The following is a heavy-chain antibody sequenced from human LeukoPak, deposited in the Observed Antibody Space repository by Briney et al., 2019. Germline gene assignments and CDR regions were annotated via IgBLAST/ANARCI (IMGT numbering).Heavy chain of an antibody. CDR2: ISYGSLTI. V-gene: IGHV3-48*04. Sequence: PGGSLRLSCAASGFTFSVYSMNWVRQAPGKGLEWVSYISYGSLTIYYADSVKGRFTISRDNAKNSLYLQMNSLRAEDTAVYYCARGISYDLDYWGQGTLVSVSS. CDR3: ARGISYDLDY. D-gene: IGHD5-18*01. J-gene: IGHJ4*02. CDR1: GFTFSVYS.